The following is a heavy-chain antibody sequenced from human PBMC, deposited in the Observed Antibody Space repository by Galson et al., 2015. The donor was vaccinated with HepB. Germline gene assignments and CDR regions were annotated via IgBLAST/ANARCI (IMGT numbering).Heavy chain of an antibody. CDR2: IDPSDSYT. CDR3: ARSQLILTGWSWFDP. V-gene: IGHV5-10-1*01. D-gene: IGHD3-9*01. Sequence: QSGAEVKKPGESLRISCKGSGYSLTSYWISWVRQMPGKGLEWMGRIDPSDSYTNYSPSFQGHVTISADKSISTAYLQWSSLKASDTAMYYCARSQLILTGWSWFDPWGQGTLVTVSS. CDR1: GYSLTSYW. J-gene: IGHJ5*02.